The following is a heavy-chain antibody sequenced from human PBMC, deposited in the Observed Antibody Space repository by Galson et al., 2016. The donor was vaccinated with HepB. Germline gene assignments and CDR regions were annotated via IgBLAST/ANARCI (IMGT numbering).Heavy chain of an antibody. Sequence: AEVXKPGXXLRISCXXSGYXXTSYWITXXXQMPGKGLEWMGKIDPSDSYTNYSQSFQGHGTISADKSISTAYRQWSGLKAPDTAMYYCGYHSRIRFLEWVXXXWGXXTLXXXSS. J-gene: IGHJ1*01. CDR3: GYHSRIRFLEWVXXX. D-gene: IGHD3-3*01. CDR2: IDPSDSYT. V-gene: IGHV5-10-1*01. CDR1: GYXXTSYW.